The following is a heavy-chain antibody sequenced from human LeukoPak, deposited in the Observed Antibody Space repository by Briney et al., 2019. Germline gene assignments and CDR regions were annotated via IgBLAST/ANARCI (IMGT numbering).Heavy chain of an antibody. CDR3: ARDPGITMVRGVIPNYYMDV. V-gene: IGHV3-30*04. J-gene: IGHJ6*03. D-gene: IGHD3-10*01. CDR1: GFTFSSYA. CDR2: ISYDGSNK. Sequence: GGSLRLSCAASGFTFSSYAMHWVRQAPGKGLEWVAVISYDGSNKYYADSVKGRFTISRDNSKNTLYLQMNSLRAEDTAVYYCARDPGITMVRGVIPNYYMDVWGKGTTVTVSS.